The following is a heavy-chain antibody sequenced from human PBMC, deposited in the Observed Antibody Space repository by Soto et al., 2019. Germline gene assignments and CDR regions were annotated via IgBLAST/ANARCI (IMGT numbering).Heavy chain of an antibody. V-gene: IGHV4-4*02. D-gene: IGHD6-6*01. CDR3: ARARIAPRTFDI. CDR1: GDSITSSHY. Sequence: TLSLTCAVSGDSITSSHYWNWVRQPPGKGLEWIGEIFHTGTTNYKSSLESRVIISVDKSKNQFSLNLTSVTAADTAIYYCARARIAPRTFDIWGQGTLVTVSS. J-gene: IGHJ4*02. CDR2: IFHTGTT.